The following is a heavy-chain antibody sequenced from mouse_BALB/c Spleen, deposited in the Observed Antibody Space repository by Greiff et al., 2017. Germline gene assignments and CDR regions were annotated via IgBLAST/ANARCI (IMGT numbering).Heavy chain of an antibody. CDR2: IYPGSGNT. CDR3: ARRDSSGYVGFAY. J-gene: IGHJ3*01. Sequence: VQLQQSGAELARPGASVKLSCKASGYTFTDYYINWVKQRTGQGLEWIGEIYPGSGNTYYNEKFKGKATLTADKSSSTAYMQLSSLTSEDSAVYFCARRDSSGYVGFAYWGQGTLVTVSA. D-gene: IGHD3-2*01. V-gene: IGHV1-77*01. CDR1: GYTFTDYY.